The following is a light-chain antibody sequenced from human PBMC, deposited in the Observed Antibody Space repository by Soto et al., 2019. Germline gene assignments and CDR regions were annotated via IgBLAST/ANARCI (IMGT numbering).Light chain of an antibody. CDR3: QTWATDIRV. CDR2: LSSDGSH. V-gene: IGLV4-69*01. J-gene: IGLJ2*01. CDR1: SGHSSYA. Sequence: QAVVTQSPSASASLGASVKLTCTLSSGHSSYAIAWHQQQPEKGPRYLMKLSSDGSHSKGDGIPDRFSGSSSGAERYLTISSLQSEDEADYYCQTWATDIRVFGGGTKLTVL.